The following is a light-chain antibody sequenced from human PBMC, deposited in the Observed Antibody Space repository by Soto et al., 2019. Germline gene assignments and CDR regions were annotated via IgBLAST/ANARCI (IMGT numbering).Light chain of an antibody. V-gene: IGLV2-23*01. CDR1: SNDVGTYNL. CDR3: CSYGRSVV. CDR2: EAS. J-gene: IGLJ2*01. Sequence: QSALTQPASVSGSPGQSITISCTGISNDVGTYNLVSWYQHHPGKAPKLIIYEASKRPSGVPNRFSGSKSGNTASLTISGLHAEDEADYYCCSYGRSVVFGGGTKLTFL.